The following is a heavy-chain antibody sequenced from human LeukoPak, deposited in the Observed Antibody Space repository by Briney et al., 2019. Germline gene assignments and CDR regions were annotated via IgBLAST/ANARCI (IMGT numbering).Heavy chain of an antibody. V-gene: IGHV1-18*01. CDR1: GYTFTSYG. D-gene: IGHD3-22*01. CDR2: ISAYNSNT. Sequence: ASVKVSCKASGYTFTSYGISWVRQAPGQGLEWMGWISAYNSNTNYAQKLQGRVTMTTDTSTSTAYMELRSLRSDDTAVYYCARDSVPYYYDSSGFDYWGQGTLVTVSS. CDR3: ARDSVPYYYDSSGFDY. J-gene: IGHJ4*02.